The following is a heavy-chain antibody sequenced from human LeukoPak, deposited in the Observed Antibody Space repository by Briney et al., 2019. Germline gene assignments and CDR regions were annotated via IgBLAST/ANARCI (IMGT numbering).Heavy chain of an antibody. D-gene: IGHD3-10*01. CDR2: IYYSGST. V-gene: IGHV4-59*01. J-gene: IGHJ4*02. CDR3: ARGGLLWFGELSGNHFDY. Sequence: SETLSLTCAVSGGSISSYYWSWIRQPPGKGLERIGYIYYSGSTNYNPSLKSRVTISVDTSKNQFSLKLSSVTAADTAVYYCARGGLLWFGELSGNHFDYWGQGTLVTVSS. CDR1: GGSISSYY.